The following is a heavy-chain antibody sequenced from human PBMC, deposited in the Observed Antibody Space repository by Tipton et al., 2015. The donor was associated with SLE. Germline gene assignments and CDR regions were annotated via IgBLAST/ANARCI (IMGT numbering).Heavy chain of an antibody. CDR3: ASCIWGRGFDY. V-gene: IGHV3-74*01. D-gene: IGHD3-16*01. J-gene: IGHJ4*02. CDR1: SFTFSTYW. CDR2: VDPSGTGI. Sequence: SLRLSCEDSSFTFSTYWFHWVRQAPGEGLVWVSRVDPSGTGISYADSVRGRFTISRDNSKNTVYLQMNSLRAEDTAVYYCASCIWGRGFDYWGQGTLVTVSS.